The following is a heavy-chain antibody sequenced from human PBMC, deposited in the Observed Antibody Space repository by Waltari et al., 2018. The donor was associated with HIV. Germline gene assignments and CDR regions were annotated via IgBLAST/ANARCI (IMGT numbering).Heavy chain of an antibody. Sequence: EVRLVESGGGLVQPGGSLRLSCAAAGFPFISSWLTGVRQAPGKGLEWVANIKEDGSEIHYVDSVKGRFTISRDNAKNSLYLQMNSLRAEDTAVYYCARRQQLTDWGQGTLVTVSS. D-gene: IGHD6-13*01. CDR3: ARRQQLTD. CDR2: IKEDGSEI. J-gene: IGHJ4*02. CDR1: GFPFISSW. V-gene: IGHV3-7*01.